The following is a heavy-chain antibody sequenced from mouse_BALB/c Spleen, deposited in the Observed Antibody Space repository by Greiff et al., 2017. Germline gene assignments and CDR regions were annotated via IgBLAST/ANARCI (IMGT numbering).Heavy chain of an antibody. CDR3: TRRIYYDYEGYYAMDY. V-gene: IGHV1S81*02. CDR1: GYTFTSYY. CDR2: INPSNGGT. D-gene: IGHD2-4*01. J-gene: IGHJ4*01. Sequence: VQLQQSGAELVKPGASVKLSCKASGYTFTSYYMYWVKQRPGQGLEWIGEINPSNGGTNFNEKFKSKATLTVDKSSSTAYMQLSSLTSEDSAVYYCTRRIYYDYEGYYAMDYWGQGTSVTVSS.